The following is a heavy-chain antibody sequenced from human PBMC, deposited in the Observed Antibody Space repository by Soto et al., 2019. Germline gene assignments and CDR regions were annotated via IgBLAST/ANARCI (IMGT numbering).Heavy chain of an antibody. CDR2: INHSGST. D-gene: IGHD3-3*01. CDR3: ARRVLRLLEWLPYPYFDY. J-gene: IGHJ4*02. Sequence: PSETLSLTCAVYGGSFSGYYWSWIRQPPGKGLEWIGEINHSGSTNYNPSLKSRVTISVDTSKNQFSLKLSSVTAADTAVYYCARRVLRLLEWLPYPYFDYWGQGTLVTVSS. V-gene: IGHV4-34*01. CDR1: GGSFSGYY.